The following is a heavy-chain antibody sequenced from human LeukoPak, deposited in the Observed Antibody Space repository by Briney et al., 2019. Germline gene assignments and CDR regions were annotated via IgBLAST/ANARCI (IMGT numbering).Heavy chain of an antibody. V-gene: IGHV1-18*01. CDR2: ISAYNGNT. CDR1: GYTFTSYG. CDR3: ARVGGGAIFGVVKGRSGYYFDY. Sequence: ASVKVSCKASGYTFTSYGISWVRQAPGQGLEWMGWISAYNGNTNYAQKLQGRVTMTTDTSTSTAYMELRSLRSDDTAVYYCARVGGGAIFGVVKGRSGYYFDYWGQGTLVTVSS. D-gene: IGHD3-3*01. J-gene: IGHJ4*02.